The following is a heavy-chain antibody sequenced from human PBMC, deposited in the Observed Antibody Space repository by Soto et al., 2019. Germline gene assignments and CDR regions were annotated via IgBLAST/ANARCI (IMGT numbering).Heavy chain of an antibody. CDR2: VYYSGST. Sequence: LSLTCTVSGGSISSSSHYWGWIRQPPGEGLEWIGSVYYSGSTYYNPSLKSRVSVLVDTSRNQFSLKLSSVTAADTAVYYCARQNTVAGIHYYYGMDVWGQGTTVTVSS. CDR1: GGSISSSSHY. V-gene: IGHV4-39*01. CDR3: ARQNTVAGIHYYYGMDV. J-gene: IGHJ6*02. D-gene: IGHD6-19*01.